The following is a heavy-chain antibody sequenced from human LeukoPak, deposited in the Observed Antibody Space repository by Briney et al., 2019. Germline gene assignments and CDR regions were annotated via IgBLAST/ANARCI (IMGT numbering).Heavy chain of an antibody. Sequence: GGSLRLACAASGFTFSRFAMCWVRQAPGKGLERVSAISGGADATYYADSVRGRFSVSRDNSKNTLDLQMDSLRAEDTGVYYCAKMIGLELTNYGMDVWGQGTTVTVSS. J-gene: IGHJ6*02. D-gene: IGHD2-21*01. CDR1: GFTFSRFA. CDR3: AKMIGLELTNYGMDV. V-gene: IGHV3-23*01. CDR2: ISGGADAT.